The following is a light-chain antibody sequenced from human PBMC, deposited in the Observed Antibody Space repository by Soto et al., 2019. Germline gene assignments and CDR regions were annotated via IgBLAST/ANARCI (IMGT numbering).Light chain of an antibody. Sequence: DIQLTQSPSTLSASVGDRVTITCRASQSVSTWLAWYQQKPGKAPKLLIHKASTLENGVPSRFSGSGSGTVGTLTSGSLEPDVAATKYCHQSHYYPVTFGGGPKVQI. CDR2: KAS. J-gene: IGKJ4*01. CDR1: QSVSTW. V-gene: IGKV1-5*03. CDR3: HQSHYYPVT.